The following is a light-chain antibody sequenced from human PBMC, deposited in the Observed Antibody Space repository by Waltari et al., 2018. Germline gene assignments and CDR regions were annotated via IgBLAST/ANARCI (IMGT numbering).Light chain of an antibody. V-gene: IGKV3-20*01. CDR2: EAS. CDR3: QQYCTSPYT. J-gene: IGKJ2*01. CDR1: QSLGRSD. Sequence: EIVMTQSLGTLSLSPGERATLSCRASQSLGRSDLAWYQQQLGQAPRLLIYEASSRATGIPDRFSGSGSGADFTLTISSLEPADFAVYYCQQYCTSPYTCGQGTKLETK.